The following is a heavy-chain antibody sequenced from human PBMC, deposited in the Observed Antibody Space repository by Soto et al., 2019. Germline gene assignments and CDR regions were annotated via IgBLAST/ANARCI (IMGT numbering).Heavy chain of an antibody. V-gene: IGHV3-23*01. D-gene: IGHD2-2*02. CDR2: ISGSGGST. J-gene: IGHJ6*03. Sequence: GGSLRLSCAASGFTFSSYAMSWVRQAPGKGLEWVSAISGSGGSTYYADSVKGRFTIPRDNSKSTLYLQMNSLRAEDTAVYYCAKYRPAAITLYYYYYMDVWGKGTTVTVSS. CDR3: AKYRPAAITLYYYYYMDV. CDR1: GFTFSSYA.